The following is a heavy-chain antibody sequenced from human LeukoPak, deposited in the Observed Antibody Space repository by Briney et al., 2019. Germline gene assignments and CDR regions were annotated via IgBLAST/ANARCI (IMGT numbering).Heavy chain of an antibody. CDR3: ARDPGPSGYSMFYFDS. V-gene: IGHV3-21*01. D-gene: IGHD3-22*01. CDR1: GFTFNTYN. J-gene: IGHJ4*02. Sequence: GGSLRLSCVASGFTFNTYNMNWVRQAPGKGLEWVSSITSSSSYIYYADSVKGRFTISRDNAKSSLYLQMNSLRDEDTAVYYCARDPGPSGYSMFYFDSWGQGTLVTVSS. CDR2: ITSSSSYI.